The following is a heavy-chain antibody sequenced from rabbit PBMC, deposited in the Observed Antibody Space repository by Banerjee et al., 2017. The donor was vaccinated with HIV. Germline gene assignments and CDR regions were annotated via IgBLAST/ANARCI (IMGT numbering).Heavy chain of an antibody. V-gene: IGHV1S45*01. CDR3: ARDVGNTNGIGYLTRLDL. J-gene: IGHJ3*01. CDR1: GFSFSADA. CDR2: TNTNSGTT. D-gene: IGHD1-1*01. Sequence: QEQLVESGGGLVQPEGSLTLTCKASGFSFSADAMCWVRQAPGKGLEWIGCTNTNSGTTWYASWAKGRFTISKTSSTTVTLQMTSLTAADTATHFCARDVGNTNGIGYLTRLDLWGPGTLVTV.